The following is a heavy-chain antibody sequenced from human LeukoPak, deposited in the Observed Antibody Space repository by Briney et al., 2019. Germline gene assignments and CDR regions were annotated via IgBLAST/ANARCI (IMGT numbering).Heavy chain of an antibody. CDR1: RFTFSNYA. CDR3: AKDQRGWLLSDY. CDR2: ISGSGGST. J-gene: IGHJ4*02. D-gene: IGHD5-12*01. Sequence: GGSLRLSCAASRFTFSNYAMSWVRQAPGKGLEWVSTISGSGGSTNYADSVKGRFTISRDNSGNTLYLQMNSLRAEDTAVYYCAKDQRGWLLSDYWGQGTLVTVSS. V-gene: IGHV3-23*01.